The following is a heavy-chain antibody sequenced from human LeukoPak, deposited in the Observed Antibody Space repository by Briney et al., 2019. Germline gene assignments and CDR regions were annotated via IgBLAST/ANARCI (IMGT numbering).Heavy chain of an antibody. D-gene: IGHD3-9*01. V-gene: IGHV1-3*01. CDR1: GYTFTSYA. J-gene: IGHJ4*02. Sequence: ASVKVSRKASGYTFTSYAMHWVRQAPGQRLEWMGWINAGNGNTKYSQKFQGRVTITRDTSASTAYMELSSLRSEDTAVYYCASSDILTGYYGSSIDYWGQGTLVTVSS. CDR3: ASSDILTGYYGSSIDY. CDR2: INAGNGNT.